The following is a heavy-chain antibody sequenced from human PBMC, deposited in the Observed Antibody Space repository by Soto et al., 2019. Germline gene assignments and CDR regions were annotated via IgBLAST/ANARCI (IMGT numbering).Heavy chain of an antibody. CDR1: GLTFDEHA. D-gene: IGHD4-17*01. CDR3: ARDLTPGGADV. CDR2: IFWSGGSV. V-gene: IGHV3-9*01. Sequence: EVQLVESGGGLVQPGRSLRLSCVVSGLTFDEHAMHWVRQGPGKGLEWVSGIFWSGGSVGYADSVKGRFTVSRDKAKNCLYLQMDSLRAEDTALYYCARDLTPGGADVWGQGTTVTVSS. J-gene: IGHJ6*02.